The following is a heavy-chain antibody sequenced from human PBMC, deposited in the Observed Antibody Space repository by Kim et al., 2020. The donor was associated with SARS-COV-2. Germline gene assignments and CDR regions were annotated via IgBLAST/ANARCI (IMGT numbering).Heavy chain of an antibody. CDR3: ARPKYTPGWHNYFDP. J-gene: IGHJ5*02. Sequence: GGSLRLSCAASGFTFSDYYMSWIRQAPGKGLEWLAYISSSGTAMVYAESVKGRFTVSRDNTKNALYLQMNSLRVEDTAVYYCARPKYTPGWHNYFDPWG. CDR2: ISSSGTAM. CDR1: GFTFSDYY. D-gene: IGHD6-19*01. V-gene: IGHV3-11*04.